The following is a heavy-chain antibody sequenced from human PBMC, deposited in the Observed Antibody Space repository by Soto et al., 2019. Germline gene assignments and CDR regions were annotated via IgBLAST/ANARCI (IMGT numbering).Heavy chain of an antibody. CDR3: ARARRGVIHRGHNWFDP. V-gene: IGHV4-30-2*01. Sequence: QLQLQESGSGLVKPSQTLSLTCAVSGGSISSGGYSWSWIRQPPGKGLEWIGYIYHSGSTYYNPSLKCRVTISVDRSKNQFSLKLSSVTAADTAVYYCARARRGVIHRGHNWFDPWGQGTLVTVSS. CDR2: IYHSGST. CDR1: GGSISSGGYS. J-gene: IGHJ5*02. D-gene: IGHD3-10*01.